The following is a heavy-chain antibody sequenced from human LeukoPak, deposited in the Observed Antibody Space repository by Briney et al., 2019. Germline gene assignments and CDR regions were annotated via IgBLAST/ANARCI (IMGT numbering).Heavy chain of an antibody. Sequence: ASVKVSCKASGYTFTGYYMHWVRQAPGQGLEWMGWINPNSGGTNYAQKFQGRVTMTRDTSTSTVYMELSSLRSEDTAVYYCARFGHPVKSWFVAGTDDYWGQGTLVTVSS. D-gene: IGHD6-19*01. CDR3: ARFGHPVKSWFVAGTDDY. V-gene: IGHV1-2*02. J-gene: IGHJ4*02. CDR1: GYTFTGYY. CDR2: INPNSGGT.